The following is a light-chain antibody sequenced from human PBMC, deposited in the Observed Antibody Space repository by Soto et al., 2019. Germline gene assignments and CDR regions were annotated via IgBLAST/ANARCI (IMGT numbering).Light chain of an antibody. V-gene: IGKV1-39*01. CDR1: QSIASH. J-gene: IGKJ3*01. CDR2: DAS. CDR3: QQNYNLPLT. Sequence: DIQMTQSPSSLSSSVGDRVTITCRASQSIASHLNWYQFKLGKAPRLLIYDASNLESGVPSRFSGSGSGTDFTLTINSLQPEDFATYYCQQNYNLPLTFGPGTKVDLK.